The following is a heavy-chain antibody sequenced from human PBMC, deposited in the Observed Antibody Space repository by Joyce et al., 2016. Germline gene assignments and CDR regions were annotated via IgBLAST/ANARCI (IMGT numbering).Heavy chain of an antibody. Sequence: QLQLQESGSGLVKPSQTLSITCAFSGASVSSGGYSWRWIRQPPGKGLEWIGYIYHYERTYYNPSLKSRVTISVDRSKNQFSLKLASVTAAVTAVYYCASGFNFKGRSFFDYWGQGALGTVSS. V-gene: IGHV4-30-2*01. D-gene: IGHD3-10*01. CDR2: IYHYERT. CDR1: GASVSSGGYS. CDR3: ASGFNFKGRSFFDY. J-gene: IGHJ4*02.